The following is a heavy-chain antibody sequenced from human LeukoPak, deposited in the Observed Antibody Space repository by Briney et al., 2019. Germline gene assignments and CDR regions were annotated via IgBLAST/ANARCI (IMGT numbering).Heavy chain of an antibody. V-gene: IGHV3-7*01. Sequence: GGSLRLSCAASGFTFSSYWMSWVRQAPGKGLEWVANIKQDGSEKYYVDSVKGRFTISRDNAKNSLYLQMNSLRAEDTAVYYCARDLDSWGSGWYWAQAYWGQGTLVTVSS. CDR2: IKQDGSEK. CDR1: GFTFSSYW. CDR3: ARDLDSWGSGWYWAQAY. D-gene: IGHD6-19*01. J-gene: IGHJ4*02.